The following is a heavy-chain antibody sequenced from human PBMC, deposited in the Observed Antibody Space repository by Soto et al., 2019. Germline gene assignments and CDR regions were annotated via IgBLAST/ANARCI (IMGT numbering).Heavy chain of an antibody. CDR3: ARGVYDYWSGYYAGSGLDV. V-gene: IGHV4-59*13. CDR2: IYYSGNT. Sequence: QVPLQESGPGLVKPSETLSLTCTVSGDSMSPFYWNWIRQSPGKGLEWIGYIYYSGNTNYNPSLKSGVAISVDTSKNQFSLKLSSVTAADTAVYYCARGVYDYWSGYYAGSGLDVWGQGTTVTVSS. D-gene: IGHD3-3*01. CDR1: GDSMSPFY. J-gene: IGHJ6*02.